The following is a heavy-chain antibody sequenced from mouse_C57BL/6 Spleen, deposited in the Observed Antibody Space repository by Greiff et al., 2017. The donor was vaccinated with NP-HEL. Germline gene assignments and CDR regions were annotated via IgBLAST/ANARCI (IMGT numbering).Heavy chain of an antibody. CDR2: IRLKSDNYAT. D-gene: IGHD3-1*01. J-gene: IGHJ4*01. Sequence: EVMLVESGGGLVQPGGSMKLSCVASGFTFSNYWMNWVRQSPEKGLEWVAQIRLKSDNYATHYAESVKGRFTISRDDSKSSVYLQMNNLRAEDTGIYYCTEGGLDYAMDYWGQGTSVTVSS. V-gene: IGHV6-3*01. CDR1: GFTFSNYW. CDR3: TEGGLDYAMDY.